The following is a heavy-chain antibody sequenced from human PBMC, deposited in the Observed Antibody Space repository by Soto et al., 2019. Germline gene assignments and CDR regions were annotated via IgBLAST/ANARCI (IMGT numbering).Heavy chain of an antibody. D-gene: IGHD1-26*01. J-gene: IGHJ4*02. V-gene: IGHV4-30-4*01. Sequence: QVQLQESGPGLVKPSQTLSLTCSVSGDSVSSGDSYWSWIRQPPGKALEWIGYTSFSGYTSYSPSLKSRVTISADTSKSQFSLRLTSVTAADTAVYYCVRGGNPYHYATSGPGTFDKWGQGTLVSVSS. CDR2: TSFSGYT. CDR3: VRGGNPYHYATSGPGTFDK. CDR1: GDSVSSGDSY.